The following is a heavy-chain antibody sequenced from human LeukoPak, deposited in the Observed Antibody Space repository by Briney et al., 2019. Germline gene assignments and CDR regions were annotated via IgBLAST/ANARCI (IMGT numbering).Heavy chain of an antibody. CDR3: AKDTREPAAGTGHYYYYGMDV. V-gene: IGHV3-21*04. CDR2: ISSSSSYI. Sequence: GGSLRLSCAASGFTFSSYWMSWVRQAPGKGLEWVSSISSSSSYIYYADSVKGRFTISRDNAKNTLYLQMNSLRAEDTAVYYCAKDTREPAAGTGHYYYYGMDVWGQGTTVTVSS. CDR1: GFTFSSYW. D-gene: IGHD6-13*01. J-gene: IGHJ6*02.